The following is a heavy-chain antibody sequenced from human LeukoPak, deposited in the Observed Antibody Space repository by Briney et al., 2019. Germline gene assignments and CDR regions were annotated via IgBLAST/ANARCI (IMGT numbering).Heavy chain of an antibody. Sequence: PGGSLRLSCAASGFTFSNFAMTWVRQAPGKGLEWVSVISGSGGGIYYADSVKGRFTISRDNSKNTLYLRMNSLRAEDTAVYYCAKGSYYYYMDVWGKGTTVTVSS. V-gene: IGHV3-23*01. CDR2: ISGSGGGI. CDR1: GFTFSNFA. J-gene: IGHJ6*03. CDR3: AKGSYYYYMDV.